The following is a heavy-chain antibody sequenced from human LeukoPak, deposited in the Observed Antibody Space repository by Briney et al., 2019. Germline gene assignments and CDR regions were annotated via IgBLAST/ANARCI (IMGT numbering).Heavy chain of an antibody. D-gene: IGHD5-18*01. CDR1: GSNFTSYW. V-gene: IGHV5-51*01. CDR3: ARHDTAMVNLDP. Sequence: KPGGSLQISCQGSGSNFTSYWIGGGRQLPGKGLEWMGIIYPGDSDTKYSPSFQGQVTISANKAISTAYLQWSSLKASDTAMYYCARHDTAMVNLDPWGQGTLVTVSS. J-gene: IGHJ5*02. CDR2: IYPGDSDT.